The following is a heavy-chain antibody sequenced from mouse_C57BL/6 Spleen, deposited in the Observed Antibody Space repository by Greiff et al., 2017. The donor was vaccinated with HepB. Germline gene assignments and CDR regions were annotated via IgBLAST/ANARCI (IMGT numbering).Heavy chain of an antibody. V-gene: IGHV5-6*01. CDR1: GFTFSSYG. Sequence: EVQLVESGGDLVKPGGSLKLSCAASGFTFSSYGMSWVRQTPDKRLEWVATISSGGSYTYYPDSVKGRFTISRDNAKNTLYLQMSSLKSEDTAMYYCAREGLRRRYFDVWGTGTTVTVSS. J-gene: IGHJ1*03. D-gene: IGHD1-1*01. CDR2: ISSGGSYT. CDR3: AREGLRRRYFDV.